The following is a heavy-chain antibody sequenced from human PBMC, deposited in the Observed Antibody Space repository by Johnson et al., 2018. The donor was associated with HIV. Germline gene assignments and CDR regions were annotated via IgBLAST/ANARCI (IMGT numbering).Heavy chain of an antibody. Sequence: VQLVESGGVVAQIGGSLRLSCAASGFTFDDYTMHWVRQAPGKGLEWVSYISSSGNTIYYADSVQGRFTISRDNAKNSLYLQMNSLRAEDTAVYYCARGGSSWYYLDAFDIWGQGTMVTVSS. CDR3: ARGGSSWYYLDAFDI. V-gene: IGHV3-48*04. CDR1: GFTFDDYT. J-gene: IGHJ3*02. D-gene: IGHD6-13*01. CDR2: ISSSGNTI.